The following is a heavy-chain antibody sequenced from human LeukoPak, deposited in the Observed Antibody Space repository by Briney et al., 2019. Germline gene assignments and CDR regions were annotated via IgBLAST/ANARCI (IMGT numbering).Heavy chain of an antibody. J-gene: IGHJ4*02. CDR1: GGSISSSSYY. Sequence: SETLSPTCTVSGGSISSSSYYWGWIRQPPGKGLEWIGSIYYSGSTYYNPSLKSRVTISVDTSKNQFSLKLSSVTATDTAVYYCATGREGSPFDYWGQGTLVTVSS. CDR2: IYYSGST. V-gene: IGHV4-39*01. D-gene: IGHD1-14*01. CDR3: ATGREGSPFDY.